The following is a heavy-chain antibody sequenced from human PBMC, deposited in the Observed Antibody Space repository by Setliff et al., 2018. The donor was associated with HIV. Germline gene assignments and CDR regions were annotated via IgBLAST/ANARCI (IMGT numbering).Heavy chain of an antibody. Sequence: GGSLRLSCAASGFTFSSYAMRWVRQAPGKGLEWVSAISGSGGSTYYADSVKGRFTISRDNSKNTLYLQMNSLRAEDTAVYYCAGESSIAVAEYFQHWGQGTLVTVSS. J-gene: IGHJ1*01. D-gene: IGHD6-19*01. V-gene: IGHV3-23*01. CDR3: AGESSIAVAEYFQH. CDR2: ISGSGGST. CDR1: GFTFSSYA.